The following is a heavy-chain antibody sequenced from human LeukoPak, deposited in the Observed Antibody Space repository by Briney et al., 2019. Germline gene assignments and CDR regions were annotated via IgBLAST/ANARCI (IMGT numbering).Heavy chain of an antibody. CDR2: ISGSGGST. J-gene: IGHJ4*02. Sequence: GGSLRLSCAASGFIFSSYAMSWVRQAPGKGLEWVSTISGSGGSTYYADSVKGRFTISRDNSKNTVYLQMDSLRAEDTAVYYCARGQHSGTYHFDYWGQGALVTVSS. D-gene: IGHD1-26*01. V-gene: IGHV3-23*01. CDR3: ARGQHSGTYHFDY. CDR1: GFIFSSYA.